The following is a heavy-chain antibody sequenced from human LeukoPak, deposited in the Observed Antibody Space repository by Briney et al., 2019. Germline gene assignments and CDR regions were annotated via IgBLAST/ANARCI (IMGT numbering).Heavy chain of an antibody. V-gene: IGHV3-23*01. D-gene: IGHD2-15*01. J-gene: IGHJ5*02. Sequence: PGGSLRLSCAASGFTFSSYAMSWVRQAPGKGLEWVSAISGSGGSTYYADSVKGRFTISRDNSKNTLYLQMNSLRAEDTAVYYCAKDGGKPTIHNIVVVVAAFNWFDPWGQGTLVTVSS. CDR2: ISGSGGST. CDR3: AKDGGKPTIHNIVVVVAAFNWFDP. CDR1: GFTFSSYA.